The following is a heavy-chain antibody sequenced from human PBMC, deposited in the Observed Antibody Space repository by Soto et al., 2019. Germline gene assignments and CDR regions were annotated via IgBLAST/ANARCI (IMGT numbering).Heavy chain of an antibody. V-gene: IGHV1-18*01. CDR1: GYTFTSYG. J-gene: IGHJ2*01. CDR2: ISAYNGNT. CDR3: ARTVVEMATIHYWYFDL. Sequence: ASVKVSCKASGYTFTSYGISWVRQAPGQGLEWMGWISAYNGNTNYAQKLQGRVTITADESTSTAYMELSSLRSEDTAVYYCARTVVEMATIHYWYFDLWGRGTLVTVSS. D-gene: IGHD2-2*01.